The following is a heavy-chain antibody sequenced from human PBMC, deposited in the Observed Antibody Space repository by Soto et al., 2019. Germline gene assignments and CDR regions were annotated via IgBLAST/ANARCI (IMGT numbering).Heavy chain of an antibody. V-gene: IGHV3-74*01. CDR2: INSDGSST. CDR1: GFRFSSYC. J-gene: IGHJ6*03. Sequence: PGGSLRLACAASGFRFSSYCMHWVRQAPGKGLVWVSRINSDGSSTSYADSVKGRFTISRDNDKNTLYLQMNSLRAEDTAVYYCARCPSRGYSGYAHYYYYYMDVWGKGTRVTVSS. CDR3: ARCPSRGYSGYAHYYYYYMDV. D-gene: IGHD5-12*01.